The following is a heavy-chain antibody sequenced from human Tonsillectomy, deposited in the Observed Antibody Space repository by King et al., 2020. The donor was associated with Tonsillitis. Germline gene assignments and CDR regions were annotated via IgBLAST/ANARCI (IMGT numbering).Heavy chain of an antibody. D-gene: IGHD2-2*01. CDR3: SRPGGVYCSSTTCYDYFDY. J-gene: IGHJ4*02. CDR2: VNSDESIT. V-gene: IGHV3-74*01. Sequence: VQLVESGGGLVQPGGSLRLSCAASGFTFSNYWMHLVRQAPGKGLVWVSRVNSDESITDYADSVKGRFTISRDNAKNTLYLEMNSLRAEDTAVYYCSRPGGVYCSSTTCYDYFDYWGQGTLVTVSS. CDR1: GFTFSNYW.